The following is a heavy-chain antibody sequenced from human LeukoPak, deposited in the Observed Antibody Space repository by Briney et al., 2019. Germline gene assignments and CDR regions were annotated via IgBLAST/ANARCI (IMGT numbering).Heavy chain of an antibody. CDR2: ISYDGSNK. V-gene: IGHV3-30-3*01. CDR3: ARDQVIAAAGTGYFQH. D-gene: IGHD6-13*01. Sequence: PGGSLRLSCAASGFTFGSYAMHWVRQAPGKGLEWVAVISYDGSNKYYADSVKGRFTISRDNSKNTLYLQMNSLRAEDTAVYYCARDQVIAAAGTGYFQHWGQGTLVTVSS. CDR1: GFTFGSYA. J-gene: IGHJ1*01.